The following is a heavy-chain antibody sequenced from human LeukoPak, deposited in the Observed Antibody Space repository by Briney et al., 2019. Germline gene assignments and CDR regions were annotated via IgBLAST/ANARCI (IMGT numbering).Heavy chain of an antibody. CDR2: ISAYNGNS. D-gene: IGHD3-10*01. CDR3: ASGLGVGRGVAKFDY. CDR1: GYTFTSYG. Sequence: ASVKVSCKASGYTFTSYGISWVRQAPGQGLEWMGWISAYNGNSNYAQKLQGRVTMTTDTSTSTAYMELRSLRSDDTAVYYCASGLGVGRGVAKFDYWGQGTLVTVSS. V-gene: IGHV1-18*01. J-gene: IGHJ4*02.